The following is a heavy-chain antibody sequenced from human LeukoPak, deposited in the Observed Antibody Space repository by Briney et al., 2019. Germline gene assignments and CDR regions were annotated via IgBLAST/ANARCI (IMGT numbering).Heavy chain of an antibody. CDR1: GFTFSSYA. V-gene: IGHV3-30*01. D-gene: IGHD2-2*02. J-gene: IGHJ5*02. Sequence: QSGGSLRLSCAASGFTFSSYAMHWVRQAPGKGLEWVAVISYDGSNKYYADSVKGRFTISRDNSKNTLYLQMNSLRAEDTAVYYCARGPKYCSSTSCYTNWFDPWGQGTLVTVSS. CDR2: ISYDGSNK. CDR3: ARGPKYCSSTSCYTNWFDP.